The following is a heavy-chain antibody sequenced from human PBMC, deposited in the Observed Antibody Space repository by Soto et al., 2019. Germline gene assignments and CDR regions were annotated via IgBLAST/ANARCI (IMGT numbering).Heavy chain of an antibody. D-gene: IGHD2-8*01. CDR1: GFTFSSYG. Sequence: QVQLVESGGGVVQPGRSLRLSCAASGFTFSSYGMHWVRQAPGKGLEWVAVIWYDGSNKYYADSVKGRFTISRDNSKNTLYLQMNSLRAEDTAVYYCARAYCTNGVCYRFYGMDVWGQGTTVTVSS. CDR2: IWYDGSNK. J-gene: IGHJ6*02. CDR3: ARAYCTNGVCYRFYGMDV. V-gene: IGHV3-33*01.